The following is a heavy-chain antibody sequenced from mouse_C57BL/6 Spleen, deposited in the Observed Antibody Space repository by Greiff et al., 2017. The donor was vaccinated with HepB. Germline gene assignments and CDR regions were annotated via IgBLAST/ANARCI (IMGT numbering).Heavy chain of an antibody. CDR2: ILPGSGST. CDR3: ARLGGITTVVAHWYFDV. CDR1: GYTFTGYW. D-gene: IGHD1-1*01. V-gene: IGHV1-9*01. J-gene: IGHJ1*03. Sequence: VQLQQSGAELMKPGASVKLSCKATGYTFTGYWIEWVKQRPGHGLEWIGEILPGSGSTNYNAKFKGKATFTADTSSNTAYMQLSSLTTEDSAIYYCARLGGITTVVAHWYFDVWGTGTTVTVSS.